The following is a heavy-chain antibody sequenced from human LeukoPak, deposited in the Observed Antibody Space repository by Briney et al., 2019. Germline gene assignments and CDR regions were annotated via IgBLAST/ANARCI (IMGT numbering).Heavy chain of an antibody. CDR1: GFTFSSYG. Sequence: GGSLRLSCAASGFTFSSYGMHWVRHAPGKGLEWVAFIRYDGRNKYYADSVKGRFTISRDNHKNTLYLQINSLRAEDTAVYYCAKGDSSSWYYFDYWGQGTLVTVSA. D-gene: IGHD6-13*01. CDR3: AKGDSSSWYYFDY. CDR2: IRYDGRNK. J-gene: IGHJ4*02. V-gene: IGHV3-30*02.